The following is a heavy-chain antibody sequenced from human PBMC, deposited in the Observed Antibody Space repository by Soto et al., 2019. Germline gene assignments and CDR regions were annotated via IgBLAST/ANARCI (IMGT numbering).Heavy chain of an antibody. CDR1: GFTFSSSW. J-gene: IGHJ4*02. Sequence: EVQLVESGGGLVQPGGSLRLSCAASGFTFSSSWMSWVRQAPGKGLEWVANRKQDGSEKYYVDSVKGRFTISRDNAKNSLYMQMNSLRAEDTAVYYCARVTAAGKSTFAYWGQGTLVTVAS. CDR3: ARVTAAGKSTFAY. CDR2: RKQDGSEK. V-gene: IGHV3-7*03. D-gene: IGHD6-13*01.